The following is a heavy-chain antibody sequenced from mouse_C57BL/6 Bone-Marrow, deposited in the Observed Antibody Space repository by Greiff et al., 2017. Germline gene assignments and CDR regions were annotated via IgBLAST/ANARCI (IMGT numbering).Heavy chain of an antibody. CDR3: ASLGGCAY. Sequence: EVKLVESGGGLVKPGGSLKLSCAASGFTFSSYAMSWVRQTPEKRLEWVATISDGGSYTYYPDNVKGRFTISRDNAKNNLYLQMSHLKSEDTAMYYCASLGGCAYWGQGTLVTVSA. D-gene: IGHD4-1*01. CDR1: GFTFSSYA. J-gene: IGHJ3*01. CDR2: ISDGGSYT. V-gene: IGHV5-4*03.